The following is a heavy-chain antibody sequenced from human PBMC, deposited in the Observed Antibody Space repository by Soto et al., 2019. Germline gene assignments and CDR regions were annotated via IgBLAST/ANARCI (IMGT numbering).Heavy chain of an antibody. CDR2: IIPIFGTA. J-gene: IGHJ4*02. D-gene: IGHD3-10*01. V-gene: IGHV1-69*06. CDR3: ARGTYYYGSGSYMAGAD. CDR1: GGTFSSYA. Sequence: SVKVSCKASGGTFSSYAISWVRQAPGQGLEWMGGIIPIFGTANYAQKFQGRVTITADKSTSTAYMELSSLRSEDTAVYYCARGTYYYGSGSYMAGADWGQGTLVTVSS.